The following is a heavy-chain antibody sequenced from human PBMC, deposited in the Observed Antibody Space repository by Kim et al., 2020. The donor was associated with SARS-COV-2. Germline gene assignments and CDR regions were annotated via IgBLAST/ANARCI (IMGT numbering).Heavy chain of an antibody. J-gene: IGHJ6*02. D-gene: IGHD5-12*01. V-gene: IGHV1-69*04. CDR1: GGTFSSYA. CDR2: IIPILGIA. CDR3: ARDGGYERDYYYYGMDV. Sequence: SVKVSCKASGGTFSSYAISWVRQAPGQGLEWMGRIIPILGIANYAQKFQGRVTITADKSTSTAYMELSSLRSEDTAVYYCARDGGYERDYYYYGMDVWGQGTTVTVPS.